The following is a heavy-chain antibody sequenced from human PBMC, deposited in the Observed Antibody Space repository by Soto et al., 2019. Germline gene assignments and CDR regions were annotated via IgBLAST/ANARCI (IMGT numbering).Heavy chain of an antibody. D-gene: IGHD3-10*01. CDR2: INHSGST. CDR1: GGSISGYY. Sequence: PSETLSLTCTVSGGSISGYYWSWIRQPPGKGLEWIGEINHSGSTNYNPSLKSRVTISVDTSKNQFSLKLSSVTAADTAVYYCARQFRYQGVRGVNYYYYYMDVWGKGTTVTVSS. CDR3: ARQFRYQGVRGVNYYYYYMDV. J-gene: IGHJ6*03. V-gene: IGHV4-34*01.